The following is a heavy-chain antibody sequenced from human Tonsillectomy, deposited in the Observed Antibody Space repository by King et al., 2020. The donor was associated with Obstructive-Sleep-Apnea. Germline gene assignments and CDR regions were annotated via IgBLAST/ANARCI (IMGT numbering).Heavy chain of an antibody. CDR1: GYTFTSYD. Sequence: QLVQSGAEVKKPGASVKVSCKASGYTFTSYDINWVRQATGQGLEWMGWMNPNSGNTAYAQKVQGRVTMTRNTSITTAYMELSSLRSGDTAVYYCARVGSSGSYHLSELGGPGTLVTVSS. V-gene: IGHV1-8*01. J-gene: IGHJ4*02. CDR2: MNPNSGNT. D-gene: IGHD1-26*01. CDR3: ARVGSSGSYHLSEL.